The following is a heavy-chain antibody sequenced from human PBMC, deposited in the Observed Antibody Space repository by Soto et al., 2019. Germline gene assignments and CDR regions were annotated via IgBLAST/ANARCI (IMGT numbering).Heavy chain of an antibody. D-gene: IGHD3-3*01. CDR2: INPSFDST. CDR3: AREETIYGPYFDY. Sequence: QVHLVQSGPEVKKPGASVKVSCKASGYTFTNYYMHWVRQAPGQGLEWMGMINPSFDSTSYGQRFQGRLTMTRDTSTTTVYMELSSLRSADTAVYYCAREETIYGPYFDYWGQGTLVTVSS. CDR1: GYTFTNYY. V-gene: IGHV1-46*01. J-gene: IGHJ4*02.